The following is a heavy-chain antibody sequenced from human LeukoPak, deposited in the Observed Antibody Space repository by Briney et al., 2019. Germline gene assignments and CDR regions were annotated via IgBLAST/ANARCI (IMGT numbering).Heavy chain of an antibody. D-gene: IGHD5-12*01. V-gene: IGHV3-30*04. Sequence: GGSLRLSCAASGFTFSSYAMHWVRQAPGKGLEWVAVISYDGSNKYYADSVKGRFTISRDNSKNTLYLQMNSLRAEDTAVYYCARDQWWLRTSDYWGQGTLVTVSS. J-gene: IGHJ4*02. CDR1: GFTFSSYA. CDR2: ISYDGSNK. CDR3: ARDQWWLRTSDY.